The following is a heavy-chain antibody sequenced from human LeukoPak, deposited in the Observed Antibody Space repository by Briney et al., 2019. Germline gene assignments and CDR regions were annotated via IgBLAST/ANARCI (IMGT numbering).Heavy chain of an antibody. CDR1: GDSISSGNY. CDR2: IYQSGIT. D-gene: IGHD6-19*01. V-gene: IGHV4-4*02. J-gene: IGHJ4*02. CDR3: ARDPRPRGGWFYFDY. Sequence: SGTLSLTCGVSGDSISSGNYWNWVRQPPGKGLEWIGDIYQSGITNYNPSLKSRVTMSVDKSKNEFSLKLDSVTAADTVVYYCARDPRPRGGWFYFDYWGQGILVTVSS.